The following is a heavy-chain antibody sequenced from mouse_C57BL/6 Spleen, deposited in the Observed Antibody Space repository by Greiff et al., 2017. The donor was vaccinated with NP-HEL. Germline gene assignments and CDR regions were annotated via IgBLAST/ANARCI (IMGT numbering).Heavy chain of an antibody. J-gene: IGHJ1*03. Sequence: EVKLVESGPELVKPGASVKIPCKASGYTFTDYNMDWVKQSHGKSLEWIGDINPNNGGTIYNQKFKGKATLTVDKSSSTAYMELRSLTSEDTAVYYCARWRYGSSYFYWYFDVWGTGTTVTVSS. CDR3: ARWRYGSSYFYWYFDV. CDR1: GYTFTDYN. V-gene: IGHV1-18*01. D-gene: IGHD1-1*01. CDR2: INPNNGGT.